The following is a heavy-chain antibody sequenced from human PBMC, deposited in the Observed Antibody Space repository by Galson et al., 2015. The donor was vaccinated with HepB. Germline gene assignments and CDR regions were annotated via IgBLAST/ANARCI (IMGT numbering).Heavy chain of an antibody. CDR2: IRGTGSGT. Sequence: SLRLSCAASGFTFSTYTMTWVRQAPGKGLEWVSTIRGTGSGTYYADSVKGRFTISRDNSKNTLYLQMKSLRAEDTAIYYCAKAPGFTYCTSTNCYSTYYFDYWGRGTLVTVSS. CDR1: GFTFSTYT. J-gene: IGHJ4*02. CDR3: AKAPGFTYCTSTNCYSTYYFDY. D-gene: IGHD2-2*02. V-gene: IGHV3-23*01.